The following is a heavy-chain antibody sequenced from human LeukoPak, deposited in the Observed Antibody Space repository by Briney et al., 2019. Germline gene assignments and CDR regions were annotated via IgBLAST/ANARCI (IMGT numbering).Heavy chain of an antibody. Sequence: GGSLRLSCAASGFTFSSYAMHWVRQAPGKGLEWVAVISYDGTNKYYADSVKGRFTISRDNSKNTLYLQMNSLRAEDTALYYCARDGDYWGQGTLVTVSS. CDR1: GFTFSSYA. V-gene: IGHV3-30-3*01. CDR2: ISYDGTNK. CDR3: ARDGDY. J-gene: IGHJ4*02.